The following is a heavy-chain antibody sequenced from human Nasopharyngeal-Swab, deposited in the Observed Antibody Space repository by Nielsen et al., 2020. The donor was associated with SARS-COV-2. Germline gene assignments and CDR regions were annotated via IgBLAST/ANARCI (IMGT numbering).Heavy chain of an antibody. CDR1: GLTFSSYT. D-gene: IGHD3-16*01. CDR2: ITGSGDAT. Sequence: GESLKISCGASGLTFSSYTMSWVRQAPGGGLEWVSAITGSGDATNYADSVRGRFTISRDNSKSTLYLQMNSLRAEDTAEYFCAKDGVRLNGIDVWGQGTTVTVSS. J-gene: IGHJ6*02. CDR3: AKDGVRLNGIDV. V-gene: IGHV3-23*01.